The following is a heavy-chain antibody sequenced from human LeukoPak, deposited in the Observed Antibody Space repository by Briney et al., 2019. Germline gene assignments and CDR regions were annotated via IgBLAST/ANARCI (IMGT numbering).Heavy chain of an antibody. Sequence: GGSLRLSCVVSGLTFSNAWMTWVRQAPGKGLEWVGRIEGITDGGTTDYAAPVKGRFTISRDDSKNTQYLQMNSLKTEDTAVYYCSTLAYCSGGRCYGSDYWGQGALVTVSS. CDR1: GLTFSNAW. J-gene: IGHJ4*02. D-gene: IGHD2-15*01. V-gene: IGHV3-15*04. CDR3: STLAYCSGGRCYGSDY. CDR2: IEGITDGGTT.